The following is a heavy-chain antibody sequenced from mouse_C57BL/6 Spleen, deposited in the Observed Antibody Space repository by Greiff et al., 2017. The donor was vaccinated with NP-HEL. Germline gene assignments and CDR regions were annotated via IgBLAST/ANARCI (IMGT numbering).Heavy chain of an antibody. V-gene: IGHV3-8*01. CDR1: GYSITSDY. CDR2: ISYSGST. Sequence: VQLQQSGPGLAKPSQTLSLTCSVTGYSITSDYWNWIRKFPGHKLEYMGYISYSGSTYYNPSPKSRISITRDTSKNQYYLQLDSVTTEDTATYYCARFAYSRGYFDYWGQGTTLTVSS. J-gene: IGHJ2*01. CDR3: ARFAYSRGYFDY. D-gene: IGHD2-10*01.